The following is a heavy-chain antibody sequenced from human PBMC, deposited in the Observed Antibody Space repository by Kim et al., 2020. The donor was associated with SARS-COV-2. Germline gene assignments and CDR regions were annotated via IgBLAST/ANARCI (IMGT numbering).Heavy chain of an antibody. Sequence: KGRVTMSVDTSKNQFSLKLSSVTAADTAVYYCARGLGELLLRWDFDWFDPWGQGTLVTVSS. V-gene: IGHV4-4*06. CDR3: ARGLGELLLRWDFDWFDP. D-gene: IGHD1-26*01. J-gene: IGHJ5*02.